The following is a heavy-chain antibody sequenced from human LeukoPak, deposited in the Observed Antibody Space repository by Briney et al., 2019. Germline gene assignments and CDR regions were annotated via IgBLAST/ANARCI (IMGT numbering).Heavy chain of an antibody. D-gene: IGHD5-24*01. V-gene: IGHV1-46*01. J-gene: IGHJ4*02. CDR3: AREEARDGSTGYYFDY. Sequence: ASVKVSCKASGYTFSNYHIHWLRQAPGQGSEWMVIINPRYGSATYAQNFQGRVTMTRDMSTSTVYMELSSLRSEDTAVYYCAREEARDGSTGYYFDYWGQGTLLTVSS. CDR1: GYTFSNYH. CDR2: INPRYGSA.